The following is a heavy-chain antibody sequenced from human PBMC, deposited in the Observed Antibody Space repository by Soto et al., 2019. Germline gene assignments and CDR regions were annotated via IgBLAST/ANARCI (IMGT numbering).Heavy chain of an antibody. Sequence: GSLRLSCTASGFTFGDYAMSWFRQAPGKGLEWVGFIRSKAYGGTTEYAASVKGRFTISRDDSKSIAYLQMNSLKTEDTAVYYCTRAAYSSSWYPYYYYGMDVWGQGTTVTVSS. J-gene: IGHJ6*02. CDR1: GFTFGDYA. CDR2: IRSKAYGGTT. D-gene: IGHD6-13*01. CDR3: TRAAYSSSWYPYYYYGMDV. V-gene: IGHV3-49*03.